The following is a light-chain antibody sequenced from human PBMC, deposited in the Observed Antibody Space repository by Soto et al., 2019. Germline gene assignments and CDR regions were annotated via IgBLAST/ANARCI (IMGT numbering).Light chain of an antibody. CDR3: QKNFSSPSIT. V-gene: IGKV1-39*01. CDR1: HDIGTF. Sequence: VKMYHSPSTLSATVTDCVTLPCRASHDIGTFLNWYQQRPGEAPKLLIFAASNLKSGVPFRFSGSGSGTEFTLTISSLQPEDFATYYCQKNFSSPSITFGQGGRLEI. CDR2: AAS. J-gene: IGKJ5*01.